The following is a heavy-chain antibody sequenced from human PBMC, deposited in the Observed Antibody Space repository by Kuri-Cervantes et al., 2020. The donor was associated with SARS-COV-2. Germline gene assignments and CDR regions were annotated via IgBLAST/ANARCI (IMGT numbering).Heavy chain of an antibody. CDR2: IYYSGST. V-gene: IGHV4-30-4*08. CDR3: ARGSGSGRAYEAFVI. CDR1: SGSISGGDYY. D-gene: IGHD3-10*01. Sequence: LRLSCTVSSGSISGGDYYWSWIRQPPGTGLAWIGSIYYSGSTYYNPTLKSRVTISVDTSKNQFSLKLCSVTAADTAVYYWARGSGSGRAYEAFVIWGQGTMVTVSS. J-gene: IGHJ3*02.